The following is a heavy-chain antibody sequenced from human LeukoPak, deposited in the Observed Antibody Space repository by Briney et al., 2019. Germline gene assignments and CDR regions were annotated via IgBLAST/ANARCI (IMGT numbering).Heavy chain of an antibody. CDR3: AREWAAAGPFDY. V-gene: IGHV4-61*01. D-gene: IGHD6-13*01. CDR2: IYYSGST. Sequence: SETLSLTCTVSGGSISSSSYYWSWIRQPPGKGLEWIGYIYYSGSTNYNPSLKSRVTISVDTSKNQFSLKLSSVTAADTAVYYCAREWAAAGPFDYWGQGTLVTVSS. J-gene: IGHJ4*02. CDR1: GGSISSSSYY.